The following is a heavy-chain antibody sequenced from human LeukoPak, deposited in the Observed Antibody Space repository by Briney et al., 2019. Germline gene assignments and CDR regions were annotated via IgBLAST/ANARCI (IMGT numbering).Heavy chain of an antibody. CDR2: ISWNSGSI. V-gene: IGHV3-9*01. Sequence: GGSLRLSCAASGFTFDDYAMHWVRQAPGKGLEWVSGISWNSGSIGYADSVKGRFTISRDNAKNSLYLQMNSLRAEDTAFYYCARDRLAVAGRGDYFDYWGQGTLVTVSS. J-gene: IGHJ4*02. D-gene: IGHD6-19*01. CDR3: ARDRLAVAGRGDYFDY. CDR1: GFTFDDYA.